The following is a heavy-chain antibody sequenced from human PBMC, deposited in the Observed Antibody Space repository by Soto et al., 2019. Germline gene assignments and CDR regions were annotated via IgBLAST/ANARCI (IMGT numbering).Heavy chain of an antibody. Sequence: GGSLRLSCAASGFTFSSYAMSWVRQAPGKGLEWVSAISGSGGSTYYADSVKGRFTISRDNSKNTLYLQMNSLRAEDTAVYYCARHPHSSSWYSGAFDIWGQGTMVTVSS. CDR1: GFTFSSYA. J-gene: IGHJ3*02. V-gene: IGHV3-23*01. CDR2: ISGSGGST. CDR3: ARHPHSSSWYSGAFDI. D-gene: IGHD6-13*01.